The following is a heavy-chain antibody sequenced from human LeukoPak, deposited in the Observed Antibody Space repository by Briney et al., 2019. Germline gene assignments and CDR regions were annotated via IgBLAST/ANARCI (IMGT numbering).Heavy chain of an antibody. CDR3: ARSPGTMVRGVVYYYYGMDV. Sequence: GGSLRLSCAASGFTFSNYAMHWVRQAPGKGLEWVSLISSGGTYEYYADSVKGRFTISRDNSKNTLYLQLNSLRAEDTAVYYCARSPGTMVRGVVYYYYGMDVWGQGTTVTVSS. CDR1: GFTFSNYA. D-gene: IGHD3-10*01. J-gene: IGHJ6*02. CDR2: ISSGGTYE. V-gene: IGHV3-30*01.